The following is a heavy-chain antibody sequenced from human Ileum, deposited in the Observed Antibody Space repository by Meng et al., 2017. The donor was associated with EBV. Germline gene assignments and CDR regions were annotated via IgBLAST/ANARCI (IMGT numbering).Heavy chain of an antibody. CDR2: IYHSGST. CDR1: GDSFRSNNW. CDR3: ASGRDYAWHS. Sequence: QVLLQESAPGLVKPSGPLSRPCGVSGDSFRSNNWWSWVRQPPGKGLEWIGEIYHSGSTNYNPSFKSRVTMSVDKSKNQISLNLSSVTAADTAVYYCASGRDYAWHSWGRGTLVTVSS. D-gene: IGHD4-17*01. V-gene: IGHV4-4*02. J-gene: IGHJ4*02.